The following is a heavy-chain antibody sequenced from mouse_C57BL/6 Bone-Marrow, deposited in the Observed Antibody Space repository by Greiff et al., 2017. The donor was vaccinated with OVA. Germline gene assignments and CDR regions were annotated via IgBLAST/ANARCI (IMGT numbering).Heavy chain of an antibody. D-gene: IGHD2-4*01. CDR2: INPNNGGT. J-gene: IGHJ3*01. CDR1: GYTFTDYY. CDR3: ARSYDYERTWFAY. V-gene: IGHV1-26*01. Sequence: VQLQQSGPELVKPGASVKISCKASGYTFTDYYMNWVKQSHGKSLEWIGDINPNNGGTSYNQKFKGKATLTVDKSSSTAYMELRSLTSEDSAVYYCARSYDYERTWFAYWGQGTLVTVSA.